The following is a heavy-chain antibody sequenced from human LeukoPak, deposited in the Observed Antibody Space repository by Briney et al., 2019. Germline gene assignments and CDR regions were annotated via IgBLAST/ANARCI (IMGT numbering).Heavy chain of an antibody. J-gene: IGHJ3*02. CDR3: ARDDVTTNGGVIADSRLFDI. D-gene: IGHD2-8*02. Sequence: PGGSLRLSCAASGFTFSSYTMNWVRQAPGKGLEWISSISGGSTYIYYADSVRGRFTISRDNAKNSLYLQMNSLRGEDTALYYCARDDVTTNGGVIADSRLFDIWGQGTMVTVSS. V-gene: IGHV3-21*01. CDR2: ISGGSTYI. CDR1: GFTFSSYT.